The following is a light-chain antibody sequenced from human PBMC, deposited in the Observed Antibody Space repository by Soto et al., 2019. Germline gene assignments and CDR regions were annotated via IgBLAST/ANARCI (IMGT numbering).Light chain of an antibody. CDR3: QQSYSTPYT. CDR1: QSISSY. CDR2: AAS. V-gene: IGKV1-39*01. J-gene: IGKJ2*01. Sequence: DIQMTQSPSSLSASVGDRVTITCRASQSISSYLNWYQQKPGKAPKLLIYAASSLQSGVPSRFSGSGSGTDFTLTISSLQPEDFATYYCQQSYSTPYTGGQGTNLEIK.